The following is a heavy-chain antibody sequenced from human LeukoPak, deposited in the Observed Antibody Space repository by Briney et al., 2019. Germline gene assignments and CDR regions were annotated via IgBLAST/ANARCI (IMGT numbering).Heavy chain of an antibody. CDR3: AIHGRGITMVRGVDYYCYYGTDV. V-gene: IGHV1-2*02. CDR1: GYTFTGYY. J-gene: IGHJ6*02. CDR2: INPNSGGT. Sequence: GASVKVSCKASGYTFTGYYMHWVRQAPGQGLEWMGWINPNSGGTNYAQKFQGRVTMTRDTSISTAYMELSRLRSDDTAVYYCAIHGRGITMVRGVDYYCYYGTDVWGQGTTVTVSS. D-gene: IGHD3-10*01.